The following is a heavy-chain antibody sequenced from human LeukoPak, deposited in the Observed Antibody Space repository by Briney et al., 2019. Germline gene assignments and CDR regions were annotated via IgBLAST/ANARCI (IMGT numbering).Heavy chain of an antibody. D-gene: IGHD6-13*01. J-gene: IGHJ5*02. CDR2: MNPNSGNT. V-gene: IGHV1-8*01. Sequence: ASVEVSCKASGYTFTSYDINWVRQATGQGLEWMGWMNPNSGNTGYAQKFQGRVTMTRNTSISTAYMELSSLRSEDTAVYYCARRRPYSIRDGGWFDPWGQGTLVTVSS. CDR1: GYTFTSYD. CDR3: ARRRPYSIRDGGWFDP.